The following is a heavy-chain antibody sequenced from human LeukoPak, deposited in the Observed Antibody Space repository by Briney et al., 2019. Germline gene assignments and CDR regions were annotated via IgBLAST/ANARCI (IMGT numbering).Heavy chain of an antibody. CDR1: GASLGGDF. Sequence: SETLSLTCTVSGASLGGDFWGWIRQRAGKTLEWIGRISATGTSDYNPSLKSRVTMSLDTSKNQFSLKLSSVTAADTAVYYCAKNEFRSFGLVHYWGQGTLVTVSS. D-gene: IGHD3/OR15-3a*01. CDR2: ISATGTS. V-gene: IGHV4-4*07. J-gene: IGHJ4*02. CDR3: AKNEFRSFGLVHY.